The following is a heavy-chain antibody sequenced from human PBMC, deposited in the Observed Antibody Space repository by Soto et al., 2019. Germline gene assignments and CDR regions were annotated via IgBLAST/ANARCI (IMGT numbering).Heavy chain of an antibody. CDR2: ISSSSSYI. J-gene: IGHJ3*02. CDR1: GFTFSSYS. D-gene: IGHD2-21*01. Sequence: GGSLRLSCAASGFTFSSYSMNWVRQAPGKGLEWVSSISSSSSYIYYADSVKGRFIISRDNNKNSLYLQMNSLRAEEAAVYYCGGEEGIPRAFDIWGQGTMVTVSS. CDR3: GGEEGIPRAFDI. V-gene: IGHV3-21*01.